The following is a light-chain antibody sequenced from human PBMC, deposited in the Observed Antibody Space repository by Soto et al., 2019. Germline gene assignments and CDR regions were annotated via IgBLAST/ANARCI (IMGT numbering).Light chain of an antibody. Sequence: DIQMTQSPSSLSAAVGNRVTISCRASQSISRWLAWYQQKPGKAPTLLIYHASTLESGVPSRFSGSGSETEFTLTISSLLPDDVATYYCQQYNTYLSFGQGTKVDIK. V-gene: IGKV1-5*01. CDR2: HAS. J-gene: IGKJ1*01. CDR1: QSISRW. CDR3: QQYNTYLS.